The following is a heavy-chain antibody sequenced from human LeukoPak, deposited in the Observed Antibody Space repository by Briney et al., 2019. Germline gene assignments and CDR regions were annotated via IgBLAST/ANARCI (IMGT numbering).Heavy chain of an antibody. J-gene: IGHJ3*02. V-gene: IGHV4-39*01. CDR3: VRGSRRISYYDFWSGYSLFDI. D-gene: IGHD3-3*01. CDR2: VDYTGIT. CDR1: GGSISSSGYY. Sequence: PSETLSLTCTVSGGSISSSGYYWGWVRQPPGKGLEWIGSVDYTGITSHSPSLKSRVTISVDTSKNQFSLKVSSVSAADTGVYYCVRGSRRISYYDFWSGYSLFDIWGQGTMVTVSS.